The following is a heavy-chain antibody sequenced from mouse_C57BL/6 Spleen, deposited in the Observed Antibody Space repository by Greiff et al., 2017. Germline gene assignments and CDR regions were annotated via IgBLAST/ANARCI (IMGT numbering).Heavy chain of an antibody. CDR1: GFTFSSYG. J-gene: IGHJ3*01. V-gene: IGHV5-6*01. CDR3: AREDNGAWFAY. Sequence: EVHLVQSGGDLVKPGGSLKLSCAASGFTFSSYGMSWVRQTPDKRLEWVATISSGGSYPYYPDSVKGRFTFSRDNAKNTLYLQRSSRKSEDTAMYYGAREDNGAWFAYWGQGTLVTVSA. D-gene: IGHD1-3*01. CDR2: ISSGGSYP.